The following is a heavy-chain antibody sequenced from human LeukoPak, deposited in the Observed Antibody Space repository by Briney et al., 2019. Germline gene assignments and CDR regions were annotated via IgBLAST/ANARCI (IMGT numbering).Heavy chain of an antibody. CDR2: IYYSGST. D-gene: IGHD3-10*01. CDR1: GGSISSSSYY. Sequence: PSETLSLTCTVSGGSISSSSYYWGWIRQPPGKGLEWIGSIYYSGSTYYNPSLKSRVTISVDTSKNQFSLKLSSVTAADTAVYYCARGEYYHDSGTVGVDDFWGQGTLVTVSS. CDR3: ARGEYYHDSGTVGVDDF. V-gene: IGHV4-39*07. J-gene: IGHJ4*02.